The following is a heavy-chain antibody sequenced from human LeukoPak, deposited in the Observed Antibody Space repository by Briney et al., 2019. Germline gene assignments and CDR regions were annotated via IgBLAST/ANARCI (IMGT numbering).Heavy chain of an antibody. D-gene: IGHD3-22*01. Sequence: GGSLRLSCVASGFTFSSYWMSWVRQAPGKGLEWVANIKQDGSEKYYVDSVKGRFTISRDNAKNSLYLQVNSLGAEDTAVYYCARFGRGTMIVVVIQSAFDIWGQGTMVTVSS. CDR2: IKQDGSEK. J-gene: IGHJ3*02. CDR1: GFTFSSYW. CDR3: ARFGRGTMIVVVIQSAFDI. V-gene: IGHV3-7*01.